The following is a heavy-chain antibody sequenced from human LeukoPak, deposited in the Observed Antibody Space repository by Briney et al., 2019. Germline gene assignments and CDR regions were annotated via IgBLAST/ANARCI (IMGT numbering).Heavy chain of an antibody. V-gene: IGHV3-7*01. J-gene: IGHJ4*02. CDR1: GFTFRSYW. D-gene: IGHD5-18*01. Sequence: PGGSLRLSCVDSGFTFRSYWMNWVRQAPGKGLEWVANIKQDGSETYYVDSVKGRFTISRDNSKNTLYLQMNSLRAEDTAVYYCAKGYNYGQDYWGQGTLVTVSS. CDR2: IKQDGSET. CDR3: AKGYNYGQDY.